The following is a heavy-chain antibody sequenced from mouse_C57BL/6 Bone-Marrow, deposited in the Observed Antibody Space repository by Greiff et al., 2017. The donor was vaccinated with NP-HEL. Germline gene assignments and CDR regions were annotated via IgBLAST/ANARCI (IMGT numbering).Heavy chain of an antibody. CDR1: GFTFSSYA. CDR3: ARWGLPHYFDY. D-gene: IGHD2-2*01. Sequence: EVQRVESGGGLVKPGGSLKLSCAASGFTFSSYAMSWVRQTPEKRLEWVATISDGGSYTYYPDNVKGRFTISRDNAKNNLYLQMSHLKSEDTAMYYCARWGLPHYFDYWGQGPTLTVAS. CDR2: ISDGGSYT. J-gene: IGHJ2*01. V-gene: IGHV5-4*01.